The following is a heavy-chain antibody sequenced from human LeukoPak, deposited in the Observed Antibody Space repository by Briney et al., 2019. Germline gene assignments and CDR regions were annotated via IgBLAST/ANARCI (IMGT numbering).Heavy chain of an antibody. J-gene: IGHJ6*03. CDR3: ARTRHGYYYYMDV. CDR1: GDSIGSYY. Sequence: SETLSLTCTVSGDSIGSYYWSWIRQPPGEGLEWIGYIYYSGSTNYNPSLKSRVTISVDTSKKQVSLKLNSVTAADTAVYFCARTRHGYYYYMDVWGKGTTVTVSS. V-gene: IGHV4-59*01. CDR2: IYYSGST.